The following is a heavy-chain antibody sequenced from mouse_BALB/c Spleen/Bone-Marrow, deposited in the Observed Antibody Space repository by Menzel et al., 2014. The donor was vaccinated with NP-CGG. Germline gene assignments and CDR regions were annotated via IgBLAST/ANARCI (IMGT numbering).Heavy chain of an antibody. V-gene: IGHV1-14*01. CDR3: ARERDYGDYFDY. J-gene: IGHJ2*01. CDR1: GYTFTRYV. D-gene: IGHD1-1*01. CDR2: INPYNEGS. Sequence: EVQRVESGPELVKPGASVKMSCKASGYTFTRYVIHWVRQKPGQGLDWIGYINPYNEGSKYNEKFKGEATLTSDKSSHTAYMELSSLTSDEAAVYYCARERDYGDYFDYWGQGTTLTVSS.